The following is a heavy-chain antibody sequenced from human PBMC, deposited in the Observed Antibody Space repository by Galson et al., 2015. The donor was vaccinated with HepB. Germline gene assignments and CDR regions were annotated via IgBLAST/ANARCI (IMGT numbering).Heavy chain of an antibody. CDR3: ARDFWTTVVTPHDY. J-gene: IGHJ4*02. CDR1: GFSFRSFW. D-gene: IGHD4-23*01. Sequence: SLRLSCAASGFSFRSFWMSWVRQAPGKGLEWVANIRPDRNEKYYTDSVKGRFTISRDNARNTLYLQMDSLRAEDTAVYYCARDFWTTVVTPHDYWGQGALVTVSS. CDR2: IRPDRNEK. V-gene: IGHV3-7*03.